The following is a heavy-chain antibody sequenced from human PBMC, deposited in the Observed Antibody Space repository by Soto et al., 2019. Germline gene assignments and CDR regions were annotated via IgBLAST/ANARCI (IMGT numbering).Heavy chain of an antibody. CDR1: GFTFSSHA. J-gene: IGHJ4*02. Sequence: EVQLVESGGGLVQPGGSLKLSCAVYGFTFSSHAMNWVRQAPGKGLEWVAYIHGTRSIIYYEDSVKGRFTISRDNAKNSLYLQMDSLRDEDTAVYYCARDARNADYDYWGQGTLVTVSS. V-gene: IGHV3-48*02. D-gene: IGHD3-16*01. CDR2: IHGTRSII. CDR3: ARDARNADYDY.